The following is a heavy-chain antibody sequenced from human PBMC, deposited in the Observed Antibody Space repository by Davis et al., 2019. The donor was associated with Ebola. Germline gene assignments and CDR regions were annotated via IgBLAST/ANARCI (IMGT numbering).Heavy chain of an antibody. CDR1: GFTFSSYS. CDR2: ISSSSSYI. CDR3: AKGRVYQDYFDY. J-gene: IGHJ4*02. Sequence: PGGSLRLSCAASGFTFSSYSMNWVRQAPGKGLEWVSSISSSSSYIYYADSVKGRFTISRDNAKNSLYLQMNSLRAEDTALYYCAKGRVYQDYFDYWGQGTLVTVSS. V-gene: IGHV3-21*04. D-gene: IGHD6-13*01.